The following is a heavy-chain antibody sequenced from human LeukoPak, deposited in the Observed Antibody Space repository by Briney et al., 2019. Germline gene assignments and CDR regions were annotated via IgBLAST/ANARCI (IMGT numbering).Heavy chain of an antibody. D-gene: IGHD2-21*02. J-gene: IGHJ3*02. CDR1: GFTFSDYY. CDR3: ARNAYCGGDCYWDAFDI. Sequence: GGSLRLSCAASGFTFSDYYMSWIRQAPGKGLEWVSYISSSSYTNYADSVKGRFTISRDNAKNSLYLQMNSLRAEDTAVYYCARNAYCGGDCYWDAFDIWGQGTMVTVSS. V-gene: IGHV3-11*03. CDR2: ISSSSYT.